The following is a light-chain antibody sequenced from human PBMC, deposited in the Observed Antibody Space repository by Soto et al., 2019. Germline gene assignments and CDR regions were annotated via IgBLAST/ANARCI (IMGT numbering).Light chain of an antibody. Sequence: EIVLTQSPATLSLSPGERATLSCRASQSVSSSYLAWYQQKPGQAPRLLIYGASNRAAGIPARFSGSGSGTDFTLTINSLEPEDFAVYYCQQRSNWPPITFGQWTRLAI. J-gene: IGKJ5*01. CDR3: QQRSNWPPIT. CDR1: QSVSSSY. CDR2: GAS. V-gene: IGKV3D-20*02.